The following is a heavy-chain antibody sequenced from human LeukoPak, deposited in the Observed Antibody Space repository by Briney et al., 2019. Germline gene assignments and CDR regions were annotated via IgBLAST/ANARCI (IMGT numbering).Heavy chain of an antibody. D-gene: IGHD3-10*01. CDR2: IESKNYGGPT. V-gene: IGHV3-15*04. Sequence: GGSLRLFCAVCGFSFSDAWMSWVRQIPGKGLECVVRIESKNYGGPTDYGAPVIGNLTIQRDDLTKSLYLQTNSLKSEDIAVYYCTAYGSGRKFDYWGQGILVTVSS. CDR3: TAYGSGRKFDY. CDR1: GFSFSDAW. J-gene: IGHJ4*02.